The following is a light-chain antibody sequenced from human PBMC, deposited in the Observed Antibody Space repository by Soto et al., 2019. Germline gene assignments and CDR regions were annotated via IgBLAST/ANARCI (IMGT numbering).Light chain of an antibody. Sequence: QSVLTQPPSVSTAPGQKVTVSCSGSRSNIGNNYVSWYQHLPGTAPKLLIYDNDKRPSGIPDRFSASKSGTSATLGITGLLTGDEAHYYCEAWDSSLSAGVFGGGTKLTVL. V-gene: IGLV1-51*01. J-gene: IGLJ3*02. CDR2: DND. CDR1: RSNIGNNY. CDR3: EAWDSSLSAGV.